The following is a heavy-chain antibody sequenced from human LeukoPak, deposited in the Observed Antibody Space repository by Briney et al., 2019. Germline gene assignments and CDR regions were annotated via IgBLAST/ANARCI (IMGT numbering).Heavy chain of an antibody. CDR1: GFTFSIYG. CDR3: AKDEGALYDILTGYYSFDY. J-gene: IGHJ4*02. CDR2: ISGSGGST. D-gene: IGHD3-9*01. Sequence: GGSLRLSGAASGFTFSIYGMNWVRQAPGKGLEWVSLISGSGGSTYYADSVKGRFTISRDNSNNTLYLQMDSLTTEDTAMYFCAKDEGALYDILTGYYSFDYWGQGTLVTVAS. V-gene: IGHV3-23*01.